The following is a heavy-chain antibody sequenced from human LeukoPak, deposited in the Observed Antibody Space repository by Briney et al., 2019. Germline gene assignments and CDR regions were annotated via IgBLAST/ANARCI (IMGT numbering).Heavy chain of an antibody. J-gene: IGHJ4*02. CDR1: AFTFSNYA. CDR2: ISDSGDST. Sequence: GGSLRLSCAASAFTFSNYAMSWVRQAPGKGLEWVSGISDSGDSTYYADSVKGRFTISRDNSKNTLYLQMSSLRAEDTAVYYCARVGYYYDSSGYYSDYWGQGTLVTVSS. CDR3: ARVGYYYDSSGYYSDY. V-gene: IGHV3-23*01. D-gene: IGHD3-22*01.